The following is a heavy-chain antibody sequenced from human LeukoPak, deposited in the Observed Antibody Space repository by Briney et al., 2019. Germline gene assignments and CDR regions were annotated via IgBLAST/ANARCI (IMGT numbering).Heavy chain of an antibody. J-gene: IGHJ6*02. CDR3: GRSRIMVGITHYYGMDG. V-gene: IGHV3-30*03. Sequence: PGGSLRLSCAASGFTFSSYGMHWVRQAPGKGLEWVAIISNDGSEKFHADSVKGRFTITRDTSQNTLYLQMNSLRAEDTAVYYCGRSRIMVGITHYYGMDGWGQGTTVIVSS. D-gene: IGHD2-8*01. CDR1: GFTFSSYG. CDR2: ISNDGSEK.